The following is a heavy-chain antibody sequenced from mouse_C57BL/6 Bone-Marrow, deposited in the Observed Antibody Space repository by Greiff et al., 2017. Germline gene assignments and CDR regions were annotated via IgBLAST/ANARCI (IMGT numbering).Heavy chain of an antibody. CDR2: ISGGGGNT. J-gene: IGHJ4*01. CDR1: GFTFSSYT. Sequence: EVKLVESGGGLVKPGGSLKLSCAASGFTFSSYTMSWVRQTPEKRLEWVATISGGGGNTYYPDSVKGRFTISRDTAKNTLYLQMSSLRSEDTSLYYYARQPLYYAMDYWGQGTSGTVSS. CDR3: ARQPLYYAMDY. V-gene: IGHV5-9*01.